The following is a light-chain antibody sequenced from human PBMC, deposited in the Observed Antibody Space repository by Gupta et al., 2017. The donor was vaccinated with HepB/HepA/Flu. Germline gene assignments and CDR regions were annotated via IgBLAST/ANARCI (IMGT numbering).Light chain of an antibody. CDR3: QQLNSYPIT. Sequence: DIQFTQSPSLLSTSVGDRVTITCRASQGVGGHLAWYQQRPGKAPNLLIYEIYILQSGVPSRFSGSGSGTEFTLTISRLQPEDFATYYCQQLNSYPITFGQGTRLDIK. V-gene: IGKV1-9*01. CDR1: QGVGGH. J-gene: IGKJ5*01. CDR2: EIY.